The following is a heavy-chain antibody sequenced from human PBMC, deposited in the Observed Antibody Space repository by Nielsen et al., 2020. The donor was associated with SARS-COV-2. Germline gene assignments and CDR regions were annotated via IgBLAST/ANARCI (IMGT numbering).Heavy chain of an antibody. CDR1: GFTFVVYA. D-gene: IGHD2-15*01. Sequence: GGSLSLSGAASGFTFVVYAMHWVRHVPGKALEWVPGISWNSGSIGYADSVKGRFTISRDNAKNSLYLQMNSLRAEDTALYYCAALVVAATDYSYGMDVWGQGTTVTVSS. CDR2: ISWNSGSI. CDR3: AALVVAATDYSYGMDV. J-gene: IGHJ6*02. V-gene: IGHV3-9*01.